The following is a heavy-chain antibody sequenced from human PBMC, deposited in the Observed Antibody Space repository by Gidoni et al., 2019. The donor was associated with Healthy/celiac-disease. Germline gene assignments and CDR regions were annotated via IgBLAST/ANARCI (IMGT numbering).Heavy chain of an antibody. Sequence: EVQLVESGGGLVKPGGSLRLSCAASGFTFSNAWMSWVRQAPGKGLEWVGRIKSKTDGGTTDYAAPVKGRFTISRDDSKNTLYLQMNSLKTEDTAVYYCTTDRGFLEWLLFPYWGQGTLVTVSS. D-gene: IGHD3-3*01. CDR1: GFTFSNAW. J-gene: IGHJ4*02. V-gene: IGHV3-15*01. CDR3: TTDRGFLEWLLFPY. CDR2: IKSKTDGGTT.